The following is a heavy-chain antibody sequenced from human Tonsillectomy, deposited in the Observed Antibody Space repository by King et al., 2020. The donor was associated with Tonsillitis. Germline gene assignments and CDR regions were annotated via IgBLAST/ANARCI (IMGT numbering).Heavy chain of an antibody. J-gene: IGHJ2*01. CDR3: AKDGICLSDWYFDL. Sequence: VQLVESGGGVVQPGTSLRLSCAASGFTFGNYGMHWVRQAPGKGLEWVALIAYDASYENYADSVKGRFTISRDNSKNTLYLEMNSLRVEDTAVYYCAKDGICLSDWYFDLWGRGPLVTGPS. D-gene: IGHD3-16*01. V-gene: IGHV3-30*18. CDR1: GFTFGNYG. CDR2: IAYDASYE.